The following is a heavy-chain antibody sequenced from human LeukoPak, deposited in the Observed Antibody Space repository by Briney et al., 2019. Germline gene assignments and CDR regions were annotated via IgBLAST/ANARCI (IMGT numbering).Heavy chain of an antibody. CDR1: GGTFSSYA. CDR3: ARAGLRDGYNTFDY. Sequence: ASVKVSCKVSGGTFSSYAISWVRQAPGQGLEWMGGIIPIFGTANYAQKFQGRVTITTDESTSTAYMELSSLRSEDTAVYYCARAGLRDGYNTFDYWGQGTLVTVSS. J-gene: IGHJ4*02. D-gene: IGHD5-24*01. CDR2: IIPIFGTA. V-gene: IGHV1-69*05.